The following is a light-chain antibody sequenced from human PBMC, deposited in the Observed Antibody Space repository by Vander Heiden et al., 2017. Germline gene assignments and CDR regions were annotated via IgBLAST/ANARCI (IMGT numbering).Light chain of an antibody. CDR3: QQYEKWPRT. CDR1: QDIRTM. Sequence: EIVMTQSPATLSVSTGERATLSCRASQDIRTMLAWYQQKPGQTPRLLIHVASTRATGTPARFSGSGSGTEFTLTISSLQSEDFAVYYCQQYEKWPRTFGQGTRLEIK. CDR2: VAS. J-gene: IGKJ5*01. V-gene: IGKV3D-15*01.